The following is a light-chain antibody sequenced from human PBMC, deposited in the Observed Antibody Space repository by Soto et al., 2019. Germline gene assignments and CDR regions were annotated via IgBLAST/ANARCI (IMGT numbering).Light chain of an antibody. CDR1: SSDVGSYNL. CDR2: EGS. CDR3: CSYAGSSTWV. J-gene: IGLJ3*02. Sequence: QSALTQPASVSGSPGQSITISCTGTSSDVGSYNLVSWYQRHPGKAPKVMIYEGSKRPSGVSDRFSGSKSGNTASLTISGLQAEDEADFYCCSYAGSSTWVFGGGTKLTVL. V-gene: IGLV2-23*01.